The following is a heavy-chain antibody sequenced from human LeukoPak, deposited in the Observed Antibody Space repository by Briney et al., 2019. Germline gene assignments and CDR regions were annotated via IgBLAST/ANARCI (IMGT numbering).Heavy chain of an antibody. CDR3: AREELIGRNFDY. J-gene: IGHJ4*02. V-gene: IGHV3-30*04. CDR1: GFTFSSYA. D-gene: IGHD1-7*01. Sequence: GGSLRLSCAASGFTFSSYAMHWVRQAPGKGLEWVAVISYDGSNKYYADSVKGRFTISRDNSKNTLYLQMNSLRAEDTAVYYCAREELIGRNFDYWGQGTLVTVSS. CDR2: ISYDGSNK.